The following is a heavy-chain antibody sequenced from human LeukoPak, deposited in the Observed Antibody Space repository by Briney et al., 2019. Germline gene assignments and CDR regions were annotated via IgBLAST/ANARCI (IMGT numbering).Heavy chain of an antibody. CDR3: AKDRSVVPAAMDDY. J-gene: IGHJ4*02. CDR2: ISGSGGST. D-gene: IGHD2-2*01. V-gene: IGHV3-23*01. Sequence: PGGSLRLSSAASGFTFSSYGMSWVRQAPGKGLEWVSAISGSGGSTYYADSVKGRFTISRDNSKNTLYLQMNSLRAEDTAVYYCAKDRSVVPAAMDDYWGQGTLVTVSS. CDR1: GFTFSSYG.